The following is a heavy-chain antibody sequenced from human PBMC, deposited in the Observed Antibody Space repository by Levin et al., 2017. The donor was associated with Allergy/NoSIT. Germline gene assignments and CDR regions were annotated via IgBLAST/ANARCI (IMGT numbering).Heavy chain of an antibody. D-gene: IGHD2-8*01. Sequence: GGSLRLSCAASGFTFSSYAMHWVRQAPGKGLEWVAVISYDGSNKYYADSVKGRFTISRDNSKNTLYLQMNSLRAEDTAVYYCARPQAPVLMVYAIFSLYMDVWGQGTTVTVSS. CDR1: GFTFSSYA. J-gene: IGHJ6*02. CDR2: ISYDGSNK. CDR3: ARPQAPVLMVYAIFSLYMDV. V-gene: IGHV3-30*04.